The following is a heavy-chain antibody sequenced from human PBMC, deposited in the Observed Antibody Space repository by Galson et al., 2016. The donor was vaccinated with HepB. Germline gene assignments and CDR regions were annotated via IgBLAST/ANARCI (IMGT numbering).Heavy chain of an antibody. CDR2: IYHSGST. CDR1: GDSISNDGNY. J-gene: IGHJ4*02. CDR3: ARYFDH. V-gene: IGHV4-31*02. Sequence: SGDSISNDGNYWSWTRQHPGKGLEFIGYIYHSGSTYYNPSLRSRVTISVDTSENQFSLKLSFVTAADTAVYYCARYFDHWGQGILVTVSS.